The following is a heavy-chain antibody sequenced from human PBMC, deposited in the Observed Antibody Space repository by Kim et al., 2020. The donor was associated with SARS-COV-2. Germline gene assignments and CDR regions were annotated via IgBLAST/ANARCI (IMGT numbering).Heavy chain of an antibody. CDR2: IYYSGST. CDR3: ASGAEGIYSSSWYPFDY. CDR1: GGSISSSSYY. Sequence: SETLPLTCTVSGGSISSSSYYWGWIRQPPGKGLEWIGSIYYSGSTYYNPSLKSRVTISVDTSKNQFSLKLSSVTAADTAVYYCASGAEGIYSSSWYPFDYWGQGTLVTVSS. V-gene: IGHV4-39*01. J-gene: IGHJ4*02. D-gene: IGHD6-13*01.